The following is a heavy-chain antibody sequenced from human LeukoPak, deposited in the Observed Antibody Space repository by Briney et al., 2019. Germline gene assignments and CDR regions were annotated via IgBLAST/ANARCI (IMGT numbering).Heavy chain of an antibody. D-gene: IGHD6-19*01. CDR2: ITGSGGST. CDR1: GFTFNSYA. J-gene: IGHJ4*02. CDR3: ATGYSSGWY. Sequence: PGGSLRLSCAASGFTFNSYAMNWVRQAPGKGLEWVSTITGSGGSTYYADSVKGRFTISRDNAKNSLYLQMNSLRAEDTAVYYCATGYSSGWYWGQGTLVTVSS. V-gene: IGHV3-23*01.